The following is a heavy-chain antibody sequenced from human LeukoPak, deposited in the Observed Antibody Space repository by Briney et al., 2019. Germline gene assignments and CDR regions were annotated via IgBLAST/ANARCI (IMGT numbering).Heavy chain of an antibody. Sequence: GGSLRLSCAASGFTFSDYSMNWVRQAPGKGLEWVSSITSGSSYIYYADSVKGRFTISRDNAKTSLYLQINSLRAEDTAVYYCARDQGGYNAFDIWGQGTMVTVSS. V-gene: IGHV3-21*01. D-gene: IGHD5-12*01. CDR2: ITSGSSYI. CDR3: ARDQGGYNAFDI. CDR1: GFTFSDYS. J-gene: IGHJ3*02.